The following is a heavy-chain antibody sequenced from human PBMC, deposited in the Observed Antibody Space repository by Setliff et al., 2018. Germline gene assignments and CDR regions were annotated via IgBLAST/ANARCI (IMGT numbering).Heavy chain of an antibody. J-gene: IGHJ1*01. V-gene: IGHV1-18*01. Sequence: ASVKVSCKASGYNFKTYAISWVRQAPGQGLEWMGFISLYDGHTNYAQNFQGRLTVTTDTSTSTAYMELSSLRFDDTAVYYCARGNPAERYEYWGQGTLVTVLL. CDR2: ISLYDGHT. CDR3: ARGNPAERYEY. D-gene: IGHD5-12*01. CDR1: GYNFKTYA.